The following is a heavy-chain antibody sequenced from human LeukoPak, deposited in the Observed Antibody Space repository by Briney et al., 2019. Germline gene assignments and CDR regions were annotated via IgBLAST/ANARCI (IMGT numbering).Heavy chain of an antibody. V-gene: IGHV1-3*01. D-gene: IGHD4-17*01. Sequence: ASVKVSCKASGYTFTSYAMNWVRQAPGQGLEWMGWINAGNGNTKYSQKFQGRVTITRDTSASTAYMELSSLRSEDTAVHYCASSYGDFGESGMDVWGQGTTVTVSS. CDR2: INAGNGNT. J-gene: IGHJ6*02. CDR1: GYTFTSYA. CDR3: ASSYGDFGESGMDV.